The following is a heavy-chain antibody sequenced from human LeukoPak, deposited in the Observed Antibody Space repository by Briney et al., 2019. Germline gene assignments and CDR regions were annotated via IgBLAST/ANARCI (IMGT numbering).Heavy chain of an antibody. J-gene: IGHJ4*02. D-gene: IGHD3-16*02. CDR2: ISYDGSNK. Sequence: PGGSLRLSCAASGFTFSSYAMHWVRQAPGKGLEWVAVISYDGSNKYYADSVRGRFTISRDNSKNTLYLQMNRLRAEDTAVYYCARDMYDHVWGSYRRAPLGYWGQGTLVTVSS. CDR3: ARDMYDHVWGSYRRAPLGY. V-gene: IGHV3-30*01. CDR1: GFTFSSYA.